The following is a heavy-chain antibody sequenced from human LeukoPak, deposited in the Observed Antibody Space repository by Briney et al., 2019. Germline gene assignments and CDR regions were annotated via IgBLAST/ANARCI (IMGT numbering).Heavy chain of an antibody. D-gene: IGHD3-9*01. CDR3: AMSFLTGYSLFDS. V-gene: IGHV3-23*01. CDR1: GFTFRNYY. Sequence: GGSLRLSCAASGFTFRNYYMSWVRQAPGKGLEWVSAISGSGDSIFYADSVKGRFIISRDNSRTTLYVQMNSLRAEDTAVYYCAMSFLTGYSLFDSWGQGTLVTVSS. J-gene: IGHJ4*02. CDR2: ISGSGDSI.